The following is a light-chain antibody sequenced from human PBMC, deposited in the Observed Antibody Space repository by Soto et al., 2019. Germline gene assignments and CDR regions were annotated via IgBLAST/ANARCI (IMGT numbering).Light chain of an antibody. V-gene: IGLV2-8*01. CDR3: SSYAGSKVV. CDR1: SSDVGGYNY. J-gene: IGLJ2*01. Sequence: QTVVTQPPSASGSPGQSVTISCTGTSSDVGGYNYVSWYQQHPGKAPKLMIYEVSKRPSGVPDRSSGSKSGNTASLTVSGLQAEDEADYYCSSYAGSKVVFGGGTKLTVL. CDR2: EVS.